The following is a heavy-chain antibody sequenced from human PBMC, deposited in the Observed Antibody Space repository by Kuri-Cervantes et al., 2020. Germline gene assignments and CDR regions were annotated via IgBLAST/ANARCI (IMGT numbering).Heavy chain of an antibody. CDR2: ISAYNGNT. J-gene: IGHJ4*02. Sequence: ASVKVSCKASGYTFTSYGISWVRQAPGQGLEWMGWISAYNGNTNYAQKLQGRVTMTTDTSTSTAYMKLSSLRSEDTAVYYCARTPKRPGYYYDSSGYYFDYWGQGTLVTVSS. CDR3: ARTPKRPGYYYDSSGYYFDY. D-gene: IGHD3-22*01. V-gene: IGHV1-18*01. CDR1: GYTFTSYG.